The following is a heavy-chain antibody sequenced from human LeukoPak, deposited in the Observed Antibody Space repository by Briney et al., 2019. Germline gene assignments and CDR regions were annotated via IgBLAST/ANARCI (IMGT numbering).Heavy chain of an antibody. V-gene: IGHV3-43*02. Sequence: GGSLRLSCAASGFIFSSYAMSWVRQAPGKGLEWVSLISGDGGSTYYADSVKGRFTISRDNSKNSLYLQMNSLRTEDTALYYCAKDRPDDSSSWYEGWFDPWGQGTLVTVSS. CDR2: ISGDGGST. CDR1: GFIFSSYA. CDR3: AKDRPDDSSSWYEGWFDP. J-gene: IGHJ5*02. D-gene: IGHD6-13*01.